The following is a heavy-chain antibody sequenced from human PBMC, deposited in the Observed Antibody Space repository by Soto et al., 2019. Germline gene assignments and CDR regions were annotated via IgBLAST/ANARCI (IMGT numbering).Heavy chain of an antibody. Sequence: PSQTLSLTCVISGDSVSSNSAAWNWIRQSPSRGLEWLGRTYYRSKWHNDYAVSVKSRITINPDTSKNQFSLQLNSVTPEDTAVYYCARAVIMPQYSSGQLRFEYHHYGMDVWGQGTTVTVS. V-gene: IGHV6-1*01. CDR2: TYYRSKWHN. CDR3: ARAVIMPQYSSGQLRFEYHHYGMDV. J-gene: IGHJ6*02. D-gene: IGHD6-19*01. CDR1: GDSVSSNSAA.